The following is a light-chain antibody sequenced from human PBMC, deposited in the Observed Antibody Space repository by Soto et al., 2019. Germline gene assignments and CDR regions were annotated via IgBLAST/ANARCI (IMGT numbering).Light chain of an antibody. CDR1: QSVSSSY. V-gene: IGKV3-20*01. Sequence: EIVLTQSPGTLSLSPGERDTLSCRASQSVSSSYLAWYEQKPGQAPRLLIYGASSRATGIRDRFSGSGSGTDFTLTISRLEPEVFAVYYCQQYGSSSFTFGRGTKVDIK. CDR3: QQYGSSSFT. CDR2: GAS. J-gene: IGKJ3*01.